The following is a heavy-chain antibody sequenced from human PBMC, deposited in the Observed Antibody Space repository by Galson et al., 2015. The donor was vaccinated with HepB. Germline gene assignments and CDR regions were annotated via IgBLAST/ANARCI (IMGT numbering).Heavy chain of an antibody. V-gene: IGHV3-23*01. CDR2: ISGSGGST. J-gene: IGHJ3*02. CDR3: AKPLRGPTGAFDI. Sequence: SLRLSCAASGFTFSSYAMSWVRQAPGKGLEWVSAISGSGGSTYYADSVKGRFTISRDNSKNTLYLQMNSLRAEDTAVYYCAKPLRGPTGAFDIWGQGTMVTVSS. D-gene: IGHD7-27*01. CDR1: GFTFSSYA.